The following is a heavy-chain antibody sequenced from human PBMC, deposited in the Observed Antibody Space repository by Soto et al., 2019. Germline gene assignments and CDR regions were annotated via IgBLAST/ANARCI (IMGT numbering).Heavy chain of an antibody. CDR2: INPKFGDT. CDR3: ARNMDYYYGPGSGNGHGF. J-gene: IGHJ6*02. CDR1: GYTFTAYY. V-gene: IGHV1-2*02. Sequence: QVQLVQSGAEVKEPGDSVRVSCEASGYTFTAYYIHWVRQAPGQGLEWMGWINPKFGDTTYAQDFQGRVSMTRDMSISPVYMELSRLTSDDTAIYDCARNMDYYYGPGSGNGHGFWGQGTTVTVFS. D-gene: IGHD3-10*01.